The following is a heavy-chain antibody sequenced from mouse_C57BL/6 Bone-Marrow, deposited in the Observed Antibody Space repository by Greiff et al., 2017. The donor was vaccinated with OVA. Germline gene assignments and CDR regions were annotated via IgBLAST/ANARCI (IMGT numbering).Heavy chain of an antibody. Sequence: VQGVESGAELVKPGASVKMSCKASGYTFTTYPIEWMKQTHGKSLEWIGNFHPYNDDTKYNEKFKGKATLTVEKSSSTVYLELSRLTSDDSAVYYCARGTLYGSSFWYFDVWGTGTTVTVSS. CDR3: ARGTLYGSSFWYFDV. CDR1: GYTFTTYP. D-gene: IGHD1-1*01. CDR2: FHPYNDDT. J-gene: IGHJ1*03. V-gene: IGHV1-47*01.